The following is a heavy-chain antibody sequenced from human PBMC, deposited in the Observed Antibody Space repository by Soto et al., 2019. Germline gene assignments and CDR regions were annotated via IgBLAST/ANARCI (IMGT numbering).Heavy chain of an antibody. J-gene: IGHJ6*02. CDR3: VMVDNYVTPTPQDV. CDR1: GYIFVNYG. V-gene: IGHV1-18*01. CDR2: ISPYTGNT. D-gene: IGHD3-16*01. Sequence: QVQLVQSGDEVKKPGASVKVSCKASGYIFVNYGIAWVRQAPGQGLEWMGWISPYTGNTHSATKVQGRLTMTTDTSPSTAYMDLGSLTSEETAVYYCVMVDNYVTPTPQDVWGQGTTVTVSS.